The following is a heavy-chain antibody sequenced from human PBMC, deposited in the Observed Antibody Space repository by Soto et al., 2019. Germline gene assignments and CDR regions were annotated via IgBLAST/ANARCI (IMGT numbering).Heavy chain of an antibody. Sequence: SETLSLTCTVSGGSVTSGDNYWSWIRQPPGKGLVWIGYIYSSGTTYYNPSLKSRVTISVATSKNQFSLKLTSVTAADTAVYFCARAVLDIAVVTADYYGMDVWGQGTTVTVSS. J-gene: IGHJ6*02. CDR1: GGSVTSGDNY. D-gene: IGHD2-2*01. CDR2: IYSSGTT. V-gene: IGHV4-30-4*01. CDR3: ARAVLDIAVVTADYYGMDV.